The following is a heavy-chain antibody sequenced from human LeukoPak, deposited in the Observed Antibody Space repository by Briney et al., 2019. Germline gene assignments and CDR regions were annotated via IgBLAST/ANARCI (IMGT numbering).Heavy chain of an antibody. D-gene: IGHD1-7*01. CDR2: IYSGGDP. CDR3: AAKVELRSNGPYFNS. CDR1: GFTVSSNY. V-gene: IGHV3-53*01. J-gene: IGHJ4*02. Sequence: GGSLRLSCAPSGFTVSSNYMIWVRQAPGKGLESGSVIYSGGDPFYADSVKGRFTISRDNSKNTLYLQMNSLRAEDTAVYYCAAKVELRSNGPYFNSWGQGTLVTVSS.